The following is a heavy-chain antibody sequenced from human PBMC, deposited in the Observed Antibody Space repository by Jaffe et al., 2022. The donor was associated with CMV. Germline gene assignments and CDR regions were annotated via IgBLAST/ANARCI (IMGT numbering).Heavy chain of an antibody. CDR1: GYTFTGYY. J-gene: IGHJ4*02. Sequence: QVQLVQSGAEVKKPGASVKVSCKASGYTFTGYYMHWVRQAPGQGLEWMGWINPNSGGTNYAQKFQGWVTMTRDTSISTAYMELSRLRSDDTAVYYCAREFSSGVRYDSSGYKHIDWFDYWGQGTLVTVSS. V-gene: IGHV1-2*04. CDR3: AREFSSGVRYDSSGYKHIDWFDY. CDR2: INPNSGGT. D-gene: IGHD3-22*01.